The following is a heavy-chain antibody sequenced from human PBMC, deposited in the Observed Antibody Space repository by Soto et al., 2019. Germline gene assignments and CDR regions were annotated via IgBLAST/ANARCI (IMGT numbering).Heavy chain of an antibody. V-gene: IGHV4-59*01. Sequence: QVQLQESGPGLVKPSETLSLTCTVSGGSISSYYWSWIRQPPGKGLEWIGYIYYSGSTNYNPSLKSRVTMSVDTSKNQFSLKLSSVTAADTAVYYCAREGLRSGYIGWFDPWGQGTLVTVSS. J-gene: IGHJ5*02. CDR2: IYYSGST. CDR3: AREGLRSGYIGWFDP. D-gene: IGHD3-3*01. CDR1: GGSISSYY.